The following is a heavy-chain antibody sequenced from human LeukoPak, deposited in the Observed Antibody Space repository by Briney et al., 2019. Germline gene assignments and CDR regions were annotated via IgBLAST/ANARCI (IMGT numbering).Heavy chain of an antibody. CDR3: ARVKSGRGGNYYMDV. Sequence: NASETLSLTCTVSGGSISSYYWSWIRQPPGKGLEWIGYIYYSGSTNYNPSLKSRVTISVDTSKNQFSLKLSSVTAADTAVYYCARVKSGRGGNYYMDVWGKGTTVTVSS. CDR2: IYYSGST. CDR1: GGSISSYY. V-gene: IGHV4-59*01. J-gene: IGHJ6*03. D-gene: IGHD2-15*01.